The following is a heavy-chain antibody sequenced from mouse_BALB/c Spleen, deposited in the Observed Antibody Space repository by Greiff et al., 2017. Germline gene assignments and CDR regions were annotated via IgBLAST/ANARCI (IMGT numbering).Heavy chain of an antibody. V-gene: IGHV1-87*01. D-gene: IGHD1-1*01. CDR1: GYTFTSYW. CDR3: ASHYYGSTYYFDY. J-gene: IGHJ2*01. CDR2: IYPGDGDT. Sequence: VKLMESGAELARPGASVKLSCKASGYTFTSYWMQWVKQRPGQGLEWIGAIYPGDGDTRYTQKFKGKATLTADKSSSTAYMQLSSLASEDSAVYYGASHYYGSTYYFDYWGQGTTLTVSS.